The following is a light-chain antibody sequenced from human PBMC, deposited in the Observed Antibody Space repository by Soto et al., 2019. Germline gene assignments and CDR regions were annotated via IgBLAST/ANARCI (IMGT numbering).Light chain of an antibody. CDR3: QQANSFPLT. J-gene: IGKJ4*01. CDR2: AAS. CDR1: QNIGSW. Sequence: DIQMTQSPSTLSASVGDRVTITCRASQNIGSWLAWYQQKPGQGPKLLIYAASSLQSGVPSRFSGSGSGTDFTLTISSLQPEDFATYYCQQANSFPLTFGGGTKVEIK. V-gene: IGKV1-12*01.